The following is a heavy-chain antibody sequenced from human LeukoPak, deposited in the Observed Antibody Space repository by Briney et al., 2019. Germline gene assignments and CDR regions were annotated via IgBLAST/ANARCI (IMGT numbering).Heavy chain of an antibody. CDR1: GDSINNYP. V-gene: IGHV4-4*07. CDR2: VYASGHT. Sequence: SETLSLTCTVSGDSINNYPWSWIRQPAGKGLECIGRVYASGHTNYNPSLKSRVTMSADTSRNQLSLKLSSVTAADTAVYYCAREAGWYFNAFDVWGQGTMVGVSS. D-gene: IGHD6-19*01. CDR3: AREAGWYFNAFDV. J-gene: IGHJ3*01.